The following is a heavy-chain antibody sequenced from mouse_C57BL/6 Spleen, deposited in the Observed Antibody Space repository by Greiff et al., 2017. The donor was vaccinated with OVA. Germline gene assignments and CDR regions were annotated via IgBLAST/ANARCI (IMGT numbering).Heavy chain of an antibody. CDR1: GFTFSDAW. CDR2: IRNKANNHAT. V-gene: IGHV6-6*01. D-gene: IGHD2-4*01. J-gene: IGHJ2*01. CDR3: TRRVYYDYDGGYFDY. Sequence: EVMLVESGGGLVQPGGSMKLSCAASGFTFSDAWMDWVRQSPEKGLEWVAEIRNKANNHATYYAESVKGRFTISRDDSKSSVYLQMNSLRAEDTGIYYCTRRVYYDYDGGYFDYWGQGTTLTVSS.